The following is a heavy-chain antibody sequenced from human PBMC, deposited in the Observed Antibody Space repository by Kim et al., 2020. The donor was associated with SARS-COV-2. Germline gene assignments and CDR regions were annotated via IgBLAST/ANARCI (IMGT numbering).Heavy chain of an antibody. V-gene: IGHV4-61*02. J-gene: IGHJ4*02. Sequence: SETLSLTCTVSGGSISSGSYYWSWIRQPAGKGLEWIGRIYTSGSTNYNPSLKSRVTISVDTSKNQFSLKLSSVTAADTAVYYCARERDGPDAKTYYFDYWGQGTLVTVSS. CDR2: IYTSGST. CDR3: ARERDGPDAKTYYFDY. CDR1: GGSISSGSYY.